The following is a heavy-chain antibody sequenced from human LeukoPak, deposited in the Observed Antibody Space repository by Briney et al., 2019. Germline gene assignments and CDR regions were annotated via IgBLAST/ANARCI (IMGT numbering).Heavy chain of an antibody. CDR2: ISWNGGSI. D-gene: IGHD5-18*01. Sequence: GGSLRLSCAASGFTFDDYAMHWVRQAPGKGLEWVSGISWNGGSIGYADSVKGRFTISRDNAKNSLYLQMNSLRAEDTALYYCAKALYSYGPGYFDYWGQGTLVTVSS. V-gene: IGHV3-9*01. CDR1: GFTFDDYA. CDR3: AKALYSYGPGYFDY. J-gene: IGHJ4*02.